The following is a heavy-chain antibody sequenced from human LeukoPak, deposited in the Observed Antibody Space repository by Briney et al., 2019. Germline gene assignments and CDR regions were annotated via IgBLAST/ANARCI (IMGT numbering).Heavy chain of an antibody. CDR3: ARTVTVQYYYYYYMDV. Sequence: SVKVSCKASGGTFSSYAISWVRQAPGQGLEWMGGIIPIFGTANYAQKFQGRVTITADKSTSTAYMELSSLRSEDTAVYYCARTVTVQYYYYYYMDVWGKGTTVTVSS. CDR1: GGTFSSYA. CDR2: IIPIFGTA. J-gene: IGHJ6*03. D-gene: IGHD4-11*01. V-gene: IGHV1-69*06.